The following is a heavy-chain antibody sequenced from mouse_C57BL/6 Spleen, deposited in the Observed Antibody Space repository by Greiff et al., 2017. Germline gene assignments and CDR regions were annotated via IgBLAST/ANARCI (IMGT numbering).Heavy chain of an antibody. CDR1: GYTFTSYW. CDR2: IHPSDSDT. J-gene: IGHJ4*01. CDR3: AIGYGYDYYAMDY. D-gene: IGHD2-2*01. Sequence: QVHVKQPGAELVKPGASVKVSCKASGYTFTSYWMHWVKQRPGQGLEWIGRIHPSDSDTNYNQKFKGKATLTVDKSSSTAYMQLSSLTSEDSAVYYCAIGYGYDYYAMDYWGQGTSVTVSS. V-gene: IGHV1-74*01.